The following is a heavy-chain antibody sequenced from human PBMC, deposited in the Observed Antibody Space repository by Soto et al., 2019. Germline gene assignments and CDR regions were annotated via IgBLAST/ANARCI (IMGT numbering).Heavy chain of an antibody. CDR1: GASVSSGDYY. J-gene: IGHJ4*02. D-gene: IGHD1-1*01. CDR3: VGTGTTDDY. V-gene: IGHV4-30-4*01. Sequence: SETLSLTCTVSGASVSSGDYYWSCIRQPPGKGLEWIGYIYSSGGSYHNPSLKGRLTISIDTSKNQFSLKLNSVTVADTAIYYCVGTGTTDDYWGRGTLVTVSS. CDR2: IYSSGGS.